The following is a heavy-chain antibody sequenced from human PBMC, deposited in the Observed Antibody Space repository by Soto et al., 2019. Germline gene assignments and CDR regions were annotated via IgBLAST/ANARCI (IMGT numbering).Heavy chain of an antibody. V-gene: IGHV3-21*01. CDR3: ARDNGYDAATLDY. CDR2: ISGSSRNM. CDR1: GFTFSTCS. Sequence: PGGSLRLSCAASGFTFSTCSMNWVRQARGKGLEWVSSISGSSRNMYYADSVKGRFTISRDNAKNSLYLQMNSLRAEDTAVYYCARDNGYDAATLDYWGQGTLVTVSS. D-gene: IGHD5-12*01. J-gene: IGHJ4*02.